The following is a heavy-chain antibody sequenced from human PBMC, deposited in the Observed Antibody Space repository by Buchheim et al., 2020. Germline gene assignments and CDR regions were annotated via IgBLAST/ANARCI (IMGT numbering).Heavy chain of an antibody. CDR1: GGSISSYY. CDR3: ARGAVAGYYFDY. CDR2: IYYSGST. Sequence: QVQLQESGPGLVKPSEILSLTCTVSGGSISSYYWSWIRQPPGKGLEWIGYIYYSGSTNYNPSLKSRVTISVDTSKNQFSLKLSSVTAADTAVYYCARGAVAGYYFDYWGQGTL. D-gene: IGHD6-19*01. V-gene: IGHV4-59*01. J-gene: IGHJ4*02.